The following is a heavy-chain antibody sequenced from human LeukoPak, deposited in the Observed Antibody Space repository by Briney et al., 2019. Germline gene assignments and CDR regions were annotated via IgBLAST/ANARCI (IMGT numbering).Heavy chain of an antibody. D-gene: IGHD5-18*01. Sequence: PGGSLRLSCAASGFTFSGYSINWVRQAPGKGLEWVSYISSSSDTIFYADSVKGRFTISRDNAKNSLYLQVNSLRAEDTAVYFCARGGSDTAMAHDYWGQGTLVTVSS. CDR3: ARGGSDTAMAHDY. V-gene: IGHV3-48*01. CDR2: ISSSSDTI. CDR1: GFTFSGYS. J-gene: IGHJ4*02.